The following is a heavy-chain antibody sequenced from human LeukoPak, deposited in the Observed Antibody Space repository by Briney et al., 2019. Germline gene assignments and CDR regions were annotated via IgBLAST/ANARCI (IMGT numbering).Heavy chain of an antibody. Sequence: ASVKVSCKASGYTFTSYDINWVRQATGQGLEWMGWMNPNSGNTGYAQKFQGRITMTRNTSISTAYMELSSLRSEDTAVYYCASRKSRMVAGSSKYNWFDPWGRGTLVTVYS. CDR2: MNPNSGNT. CDR3: ASRKSRMVAGSSKYNWFDP. V-gene: IGHV1-8*01. J-gene: IGHJ5*02. CDR1: GYTFTSYD. D-gene: IGHD6-19*01.